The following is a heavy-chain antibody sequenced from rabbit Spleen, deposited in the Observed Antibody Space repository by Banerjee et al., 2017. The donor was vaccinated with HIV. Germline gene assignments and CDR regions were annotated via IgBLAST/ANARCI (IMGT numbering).Heavy chain of an antibody. Sequence: QSLEESGGDLVKPGASLTLTCTASGFSFSDYYYIYWVRQAPGKGLEWIGCIYTGGSGGIYYASWARGRFTFSKTSSTTVTLQMTSLTAADTATYFCARDLDGVIGWNFGWWGQGTLVTVS. D-gene: IGHD4-1*01. CDR1: GFSFSDYYY. J-gene: IGHJ3*01. CDR2: IYTGGSGGI. V-gene: IGHV1S40*01. CDR3: ARDLDGVIGWNFGW.